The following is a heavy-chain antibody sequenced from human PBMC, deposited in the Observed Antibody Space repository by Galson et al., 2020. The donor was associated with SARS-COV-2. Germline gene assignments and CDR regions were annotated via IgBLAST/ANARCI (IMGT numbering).Heavy chain of an antibody. J-gene: IGHJ4*02. CDR1: GGSFSGYQ. CDR3: ARGVPGY. D-gene: IGHD3-10*01. V-gene: IGHV4-34*01. CDR2: INHRGKT. Sequence: SQTLSLTCAVYGGSFSGYQWSWVRQPPGKGLEWIGEINHRGKTNYNPSLKSRVTISVDTSKKQFSLKLTSVTAADTAVYYCARGVPGYWGQGTLVTVSS.